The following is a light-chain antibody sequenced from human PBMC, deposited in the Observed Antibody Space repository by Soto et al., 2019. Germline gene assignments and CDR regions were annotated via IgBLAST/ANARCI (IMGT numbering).Light chain of an antibody. J-gene: IGKJ1*01. Sequence: DIQLTQSPSFLSASVGDRVTITCRASQSIGGWLAWYQQKPGKAPKLLIYDASSLQSGVPSRFSGSGSGTEFTLTISSPQPDDFATYYCQQYNSYPWTFGQGTKVDIK. CDR3: QQYNSYPWT. V-gene: IGKV1-5*01. CDR1: QSIGGW. CDR2: DAS.